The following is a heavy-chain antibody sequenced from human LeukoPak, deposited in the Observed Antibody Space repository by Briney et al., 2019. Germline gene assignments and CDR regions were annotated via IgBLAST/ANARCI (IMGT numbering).Heavy chain of an antibody. Sequence: GGSLRLSCAAPGFTFSSYAMGWVRQAPGKGLKWVSGISGSGVSTYYTDSVKGRFTVSRDNSKNTMFLQMNSLRAEDTAVYYCAKGLYGDTFLNWFDPWGQGTLVTVSS. CDR3: AKGLYGDTFLNWFDP. V-gene: IGHV3-23*01. CDR2: ISGSGVST. CDR1: GFTFSSYA. D-gene: IGHD2-21*01. J-gene: IGHJ5*02.